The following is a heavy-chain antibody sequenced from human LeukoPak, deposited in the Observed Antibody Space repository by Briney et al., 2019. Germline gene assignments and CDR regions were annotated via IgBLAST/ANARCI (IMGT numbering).Heavy chain of an antibody. CDR2: IWYDGSNK. J-gene: IGHJ4*02. CDR3: ARDWSSFVVVPAAMYY. CDR1: GLTFSSYG. V-gene: IGHV3-33*01. Sequence: GGSLRLSCAAPGLTFSSYGMHWVRQAPGKGLEWVAVIWYDGSNKYYADSVKGRFTISRDNSKNTLYLQMNSLRAEDTAVYYCARDWSSFVVVPAAMYYWGQGTLVTVSS. D-gene: IGHD2-2*01.